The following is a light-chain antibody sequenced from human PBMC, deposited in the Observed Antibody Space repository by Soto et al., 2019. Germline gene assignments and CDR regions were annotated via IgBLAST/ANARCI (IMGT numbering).Light chain of an antibody. V-gene: IGKV4-1*01. CDR3: QQYYSLPPT. J-gene: IGKJ1*01. CDR1: QSVLYRSNTENY. CDR2: WAS. Sequence: DIVMTQSPDSLAVSLGERATINCKSSQSVLYRSNTENYLAWYQQKPGQPPNLLIYWASTRESGVPDRFSGSGSGTDFTLTISSLQAEEVAVYYCQQYYSLPPTFGQGTKVEIK.